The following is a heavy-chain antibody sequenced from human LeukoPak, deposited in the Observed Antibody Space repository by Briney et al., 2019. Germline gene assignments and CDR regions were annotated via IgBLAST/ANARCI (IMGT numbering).Heavy chain of an antibody. D-gene: IGHD6-13*01. V-gene: IGHV3-49*04. Sequence: GGSLRLSCTASGFTFGDYAMSWVRQAPGKGLEWVGFIRSKAYGGTTEYAASVKGRFTISRDDSKSIAHLQMNSLKTEDTAVYYCTRARYSSSWSYSGSSSYYYMDVWGKGTTVTVSS. CDR1: GFTFGDYA. J-gene: IGHJ6*03. CDR3: TRARYSSSWSYSGSSSYYYMDV. CDR2: IRSKAYGGTT.